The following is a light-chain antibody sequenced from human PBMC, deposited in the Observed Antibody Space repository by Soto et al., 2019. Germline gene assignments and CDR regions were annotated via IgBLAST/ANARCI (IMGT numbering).Light chain of an antibody. CDR2: KAS. V-gene: IGKV1-5*03. Sequence: DIRMTQSPSTLSASVGDRVTITCRASQRLNCWLTWYQQKPGKAPKLLIHKASNLESGDASRFSGSGSGTEFTLTISSLQPDDFATYYCHQYNSYAWTFGQGTKVEIK. CDR3: HQYNSYAWT. J-gene: IGKJ1*01. CDR1: QRLNCW.